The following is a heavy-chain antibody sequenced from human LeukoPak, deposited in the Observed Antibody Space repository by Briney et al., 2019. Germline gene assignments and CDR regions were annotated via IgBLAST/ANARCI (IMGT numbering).Heavy chain of an antibody. CDR1: GGSISSYY. V-gene: IGHV4-59*08. Sequence: SETLSLTCTVSGGSISSYYWSWIRQPPGKGLEWIGYIYYSGSTNYNPSLKSRVTISVDTSKNKFSLKLSSVTAADTAVYYCARQQLAAYAFDIWGEGTTVTVSS. CDR3: ARQQLAAYAFDI. D-gene: IGHD4-11*01. J-gene: IGHJ3*02. CDR2: IYYSGST.